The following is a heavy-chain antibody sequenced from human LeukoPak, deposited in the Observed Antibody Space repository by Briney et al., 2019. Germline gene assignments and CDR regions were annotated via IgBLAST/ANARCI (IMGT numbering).Heavy chain of an antibody. CDR3: AAGPVYDYFEF. D-gene: IGHD3-22*01. CDR1: Y. V-gene: IGHV1-2*02. CDR2: INPNSCVT. J-gene: IGHJ4*02. Sequence: YIHWVRQAPGQGVECIGWINPNSCVTNSAQKFHVRITLTSDTSISTAYMELSRLRSDDTAVYYCAAGPVYDYFEFWGQGTLVTVSS.